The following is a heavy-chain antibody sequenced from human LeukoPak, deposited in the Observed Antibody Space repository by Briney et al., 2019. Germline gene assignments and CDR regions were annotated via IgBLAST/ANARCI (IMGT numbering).Heavy chain of an antibody. CDR2: ISYDGSNK. CDR1: GFTFSSHG. CDR3: AKDLGWNGWANWFDP. V-gene: IGHV3-30*18. J-gene: IGHJ5*02. D-gene: IGHD6-19*01. Sequence: GGSLRLSCAASGFTFSSHGMHWVRQAPGKGLEWVAVISYDGSNKYYADSVKGRFTISRDNSKNTLYLQMNSLRAEDTAVYYCAKDLGWNGWANWFDPWGQGTLVTVSS.